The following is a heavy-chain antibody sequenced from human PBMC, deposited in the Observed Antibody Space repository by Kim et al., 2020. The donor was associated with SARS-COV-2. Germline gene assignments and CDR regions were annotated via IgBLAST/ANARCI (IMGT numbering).Heavy chain of an antibody. Sequence: SETLSLTCAVYGGSFSGYYWSWIRQPPGKGVEWIGEINHSGSTNYNPSLKSRVTISIDTSKNQFSPKLSSVTAADTAVYYCARDNDGALGDYWGQGILVTVSS. J-gene: IGHJ4*02. V-gene: IGHV4-34*01. D-gene: IGHD1-1*01. CDR1: GGSFSGYY. CDR3: ARDNDGALGDY. CDR2: INHSGST.